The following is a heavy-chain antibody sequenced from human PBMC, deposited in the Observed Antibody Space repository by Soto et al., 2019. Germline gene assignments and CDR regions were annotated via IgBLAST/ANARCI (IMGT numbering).Heavy chain of an antibody. D-gene: IGHD3-22*01. CDR2: IIPIFGTA. CDR3: ASPSYDSSGYRPPYFDY. Sequence: SVKVSCEASGGTLSSCAISWVRRAPGEGLEWMGGIIPIFGTANYAQKFQGRVTITADESTSTAYMELSSLRSEDTAVYYCASPSYDSSGYRPPYFDYWGQGTLVTVSS. J-gene: IGHJ4*02. V-gene: IGHV1-69*13. CDR1: GGTLSSCA.